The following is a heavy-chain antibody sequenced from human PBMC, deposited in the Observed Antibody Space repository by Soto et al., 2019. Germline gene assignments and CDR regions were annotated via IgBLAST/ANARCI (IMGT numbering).Heavy chain of an antibody. J-gene: IGHJ4*02. D-gene: IGHD6-19*01. CDR3: ARGSSGWSSIRLDD. V-gene: IGHV4-31*03. CDR2: IYYSGSS. CDR1: SGSITSVNSY. Sequence: PLETLSLTCTVSSGSITSVNSYWSWIRQFPGKGLEWIGYIYYSGSSYYNPSLKGRVTISEDTSKKQFSLKLNSVTAADTAVYYCARGSSGWSSIRLDDWGQGALVTVSS.